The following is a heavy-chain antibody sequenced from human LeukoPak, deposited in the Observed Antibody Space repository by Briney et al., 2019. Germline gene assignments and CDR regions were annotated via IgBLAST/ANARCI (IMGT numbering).Heavy chain of an antibody. V-gene: IGHV3-23*01. CDR2: ISGSGGST. Sequence: GGSLRLSCAASGFTFSSYAMSWVRQAPGKGLEWVSAISGSGGSTYYADSVKGRFTISRDNSKNTLYLQMNGLRAEDTAVYYCAKAPYYYGSGSYFDYWGQGTLVTVSS. J-gene: IGHJ4*02. D-gene: IGHD3-10*01. CDR1: GFTFSSYA. CDR3: AKAPYYYGSGSYFDY.